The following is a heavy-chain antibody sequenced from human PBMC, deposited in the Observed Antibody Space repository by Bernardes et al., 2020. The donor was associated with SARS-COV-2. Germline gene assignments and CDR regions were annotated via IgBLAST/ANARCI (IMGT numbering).Heavy chain of an antibody. J-gene: IGHJ2*01. Sequence: SETLSLTCTVSGGSIGSYYWDWIRQPPGKGLEWIGYIYYSGSNNYNPSLKSRVTISVDRSQNQFSLNLSYVTPADPAVYYCARDLSHLVRRGFDLWGRGTLVTVSS. V-gene: IGHV4-59*01. CDR3: ARDLSHLVRRGFDL. CDR1: GGSIGSYY. D-gene: IGHD3-10*01. CDR2: IYYSGSN.